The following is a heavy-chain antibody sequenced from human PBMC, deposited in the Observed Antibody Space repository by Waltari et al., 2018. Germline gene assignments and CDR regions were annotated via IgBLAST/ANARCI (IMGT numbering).Heavy chain of an antibody. CDR1: GGSLSSSSHF. CDR2: IYYSGST. J-gene: IGHJ5*02. Sequence: QLQLQESGPGLVEPSETLSLTCTASGGSLSSSSHFRAWIRRPPGKGLEWIGSIYYSGSTFYNPSLKSRVTISVDTSKNQFSLKLTSVTAADTAEYYCARIGSVNWFDPWGQGILVTASS. V-gene: IGHV4-39*01. D-gene: IGHD3-10*01. CDR3: ARIGSVNWFDP.